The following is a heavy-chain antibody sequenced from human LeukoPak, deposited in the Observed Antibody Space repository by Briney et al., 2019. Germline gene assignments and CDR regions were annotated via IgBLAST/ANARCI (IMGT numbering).Heavy chain of an antibody. V-gene: IGHV3-7*01. J-gene: IGHJ4*02. D-gene: IGHD6-19*01. CDR1: GFTSSNYW. CDR2: IKQDGSEK. Sequence: GGSLRLSCAASGFTSSNYWMSWVRQAPRKGLEWVANIKQDGSEKYYVDSVKGRFTISRDNAKNSLYLQMNSLRAEDTAVYYCTRDRGSSGWYEFDYWGQGTLVTVSS. CDR3: TRDRGSSGWYEFDY.